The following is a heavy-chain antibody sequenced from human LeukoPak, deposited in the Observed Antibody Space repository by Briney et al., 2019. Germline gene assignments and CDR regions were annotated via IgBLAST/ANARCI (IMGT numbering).Heavy chain of an antibody. D-gene: IGHD3-22*01. Sequence: GGSLRLSCAASGFTFSSYWMHWVRQAPGKGLVWVSRINSDGSSTSYADSVKGRFTISRDNAKNTLYLQMNSLRAEDTAVYYCARVGGYYYDSSGYYWGAFDIWGQGTMVTVSS. CDR2: INSDGSST. V-gene: IGHV3-74*01. CDR3: ARVGGYYYDSSGYYWGAFDI. CDR1: GFTFSSYW. J-gene: IGHJ3*02.